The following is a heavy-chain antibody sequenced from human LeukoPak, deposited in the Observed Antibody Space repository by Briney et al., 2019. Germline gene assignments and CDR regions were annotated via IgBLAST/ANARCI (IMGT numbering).Heavy chain of an antibody. CDR3: ATLGYCSGGSYYSRPYYYGMDV. Sequence: ASVKVSCKASGYTFTSYGISWVRQAPGQGLEWMGWISAYNGNTNYAQKLQGRVTMTTDTSTSTAYMELRSLRSDDTAVYYCATLGYCSGGSYYSRPYYYGMDVWGQGTTVTVSS. V-gene: IGHV1-18*01. CDR2: ISAYNGNT. D-gene: IGHD2-15*01. J-gene: IGHJ6*02. CDR1: GYTFTSYG.